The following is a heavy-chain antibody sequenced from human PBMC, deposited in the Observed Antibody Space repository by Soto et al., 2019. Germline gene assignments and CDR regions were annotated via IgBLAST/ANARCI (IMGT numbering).Heavy chain of an antibody. Sequence: PPETLSLTCIVSGGSISNYYWSWIRQPPGKGLEWIGYIYYSGSTNYNPSLTSRVTISVDTSKNHFSLKLSSVTAADTAVYYCASHRYSYGVYYFDYWGQGTLVTVSA. CDR1: GGSISNYY. V-gene: IGHV4-59*08. CDR2: IYYSGST. D-gene: IGHD5-18*01. CDR3: ASHRYSYGVYYFDY. J-gene: IGHJ4*02.